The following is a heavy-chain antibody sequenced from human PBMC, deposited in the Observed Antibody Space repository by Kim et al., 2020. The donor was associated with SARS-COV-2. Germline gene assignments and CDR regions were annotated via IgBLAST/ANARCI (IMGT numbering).Heavy chain of an antibody. CDR3: ARGGYDFWSGYYRGYFDY. Sequence: SETLSLTCAVYGGSFSGYYWSWIRQPPGKGLEWIGEINQSGSTKYNPSLKSRVTISVDTSKKQFSLKLSSVTAADTAVYYCARGGYDFWSGYYRGYFDY. CDR1: GGSFSGYY. J-gene: IGHJ4*01. CDR2: INQSGST. D-gene: IGHD3-3*01. V-gene: IGHV4-34*01.